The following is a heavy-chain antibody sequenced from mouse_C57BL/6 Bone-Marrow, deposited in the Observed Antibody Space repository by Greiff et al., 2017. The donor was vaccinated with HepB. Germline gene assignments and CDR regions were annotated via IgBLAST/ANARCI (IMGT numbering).Heavy chain of an antibody. J-gene: IGHJ2*01. Sequence: QVQLQQSGAELVRPGTSVKMSCKASGYTFTNYWIGWAKQRPGHGLEWIGDIYPGGGYTSYNEKFKGKATLTADKSSRTAYMQFSSLTSEDSAIYYCARIPYYFDCWGQGTTLTVSS. V-gene: IGHV1-63*01. CDR1: GYTFTNYW. CDR3: ARIPYYFDC. CDR2: IYPGGGYT.